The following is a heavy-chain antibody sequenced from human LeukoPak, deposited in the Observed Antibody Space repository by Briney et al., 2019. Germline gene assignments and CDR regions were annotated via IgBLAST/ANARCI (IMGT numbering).Heavy chain of an antibody. CDR3: ARDRPKAYYYYYMDV. V-gene: IGHV4-59*01. J-gene: IGHJ6*03. CDR2: IYYSGST. CDR1: GGSFSDYY. Sequence: PSETLSLTCAVYGGSFSDYYWSWIRQPPGKGLEWIGYIYYSGSTNYNPSLKSRVTISVDTSKNQFSLKLSSVTAAGTAVYYCARDRPKAYYYYYMDVWGKGTTVTISS.